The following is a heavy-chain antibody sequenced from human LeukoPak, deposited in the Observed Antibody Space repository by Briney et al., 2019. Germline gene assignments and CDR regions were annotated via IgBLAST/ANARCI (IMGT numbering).Heavy chain of an antibody. J-gene: IGHJ4*02. CDR3: ARSRGDVVPAAIY. D-gene: IGHD2-2*01. CDR1: GFTFSSYW. CDR2: INTDGSST. Sequence: PGGSLRLSCAASGFTFSSYWMHWVRQAPGKGLVWVSRINTDGSSTSYADSVKGRFTISRDNAKNTLYLQMNSLRAEDTAVYYCARSRGDVVPAAIYWGQGTLVTVSS. V-gene: IGHV3-74*01.